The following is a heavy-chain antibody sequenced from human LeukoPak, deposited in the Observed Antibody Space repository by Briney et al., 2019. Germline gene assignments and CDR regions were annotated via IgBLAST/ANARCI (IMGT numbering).Heavy chain of an antibody. CDR1: GFTFSSYG. Sequence: GGSLRLSCAASGFTFSSYGMHWVRQAPGKGLEWVAFIRYDGSNKYYADSVKGRFTISRDNSKNTLYLQMNSLRAEDTAVYYCAKVFVAGYYYFDYWGQGTLVTVSS. D-gene: IGHD6-19*01. J-gene: IGHJ4*02. V-gene: IGHV3-30*02. CDR2: IRYDGSNK. CDR3: AKVFVAGYYYFDY.